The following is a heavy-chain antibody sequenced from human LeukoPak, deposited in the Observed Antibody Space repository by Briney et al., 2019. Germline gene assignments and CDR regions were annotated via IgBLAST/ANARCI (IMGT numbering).Heavy chain of an antibody. D-gene: IGHD3-10*01. J-gene: IGHJ6*02. CDR3: ARHFTTSYYGSGSYYRDYYGMDV. CDR1: GGSISSSSYY. CDR2: IYYSGPT. V-gene: IGHV4-39*01. Sequence: SETLSLTCTVSGGSISSSSYYWGWIRQPPGKGLEWIGSIYYSGPTYYNPSLKSRVTISVDTSKNQFSLKLSSVTAADTAVYYCARHFTTSYYGSGSYYRDYYGMDVWGQGTTVTVSS.